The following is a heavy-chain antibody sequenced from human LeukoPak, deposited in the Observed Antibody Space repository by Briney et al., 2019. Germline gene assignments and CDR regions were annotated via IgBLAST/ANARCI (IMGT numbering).Heavy chain of an antibody. J-gene: IGHJ4*02. CDR2: IRYDGSNK. Sequence: GGSLRLSCAAYGFTFSSYGMHWVRQAPGKGLEWVAFIRYDGSNKYYADSVKGRFTISRDNSKNTLYLQMNSLRAEDTAVYYCAKANIAAAALRYWGQGTLVTVSS. V-gene: IGHV3-30*02. D-gene: IGHD6-13*01. CDR3: AKANIAAAALRY. CDR1: GFTFSSYG.